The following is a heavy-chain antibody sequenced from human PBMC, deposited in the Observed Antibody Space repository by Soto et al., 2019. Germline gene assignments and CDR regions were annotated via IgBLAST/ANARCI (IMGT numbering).Heavy chain of an antibody. D-gene: IGHD3-10*01. CDR2: IVVGSGNT. Sequence: SVKVSFKASGFTFTSSAVQWVRQARGQRLEWIGWIVVGSGNTNYAQKFQERVTITRDMSTSTAYMELSSLRSEDTAVYYCAAELWFGEFNNWFDPWGQGTLVTVSS. CDR1: GFTFTSSA. CDR3: AAELWFGEFNNWFDP. V-gene: IGHV1-58*01. J-gene: IGHJ5*02.